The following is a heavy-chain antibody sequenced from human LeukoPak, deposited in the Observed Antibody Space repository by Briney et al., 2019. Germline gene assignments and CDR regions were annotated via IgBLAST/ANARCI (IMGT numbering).Heavy chain of an antibody. CDR3: ARDDDEYGSSRSAFDI. CDR1: GGSLSSGSYY. V-gene: IGHV4-61*02. J-gene: IGHJ3*02. Sequence: SETLSLTCTVSGGSLSSGSYYWSWIRQPAGKGLEWIGRFYASGSTNYNPSPKSRVTISVDTSKNQFSLNLSSVTAADTAVYYCARDDDEYGSSRSAFDIWGQGTMVTVSS. D-gene: IGHD6-6*01. CDR2: FYASGST.